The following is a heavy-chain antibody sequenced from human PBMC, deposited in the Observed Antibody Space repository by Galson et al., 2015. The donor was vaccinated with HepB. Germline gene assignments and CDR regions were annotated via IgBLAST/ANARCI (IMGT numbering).Heavy chain of an antibody. Sequence: SETLSLTCAVYGGSFSGSYWSWIRQPPGKGLEWIGEINHSGSTNYNPSLKSRVTISVDTSKNQFSLKLSSVTAADTAVYYCARKGSSIAARRFDYYYYYYMDVWGKGTTVTVSS. V-gene: IGHV4-34*01. D-gene: IGHD6-6*01. CDR1: GGSFSGSY. CDR3: ARKGSSIAARRFDYYYYYYMDV. J-gene: IGHJ6*03. CDR2: INHSGST.